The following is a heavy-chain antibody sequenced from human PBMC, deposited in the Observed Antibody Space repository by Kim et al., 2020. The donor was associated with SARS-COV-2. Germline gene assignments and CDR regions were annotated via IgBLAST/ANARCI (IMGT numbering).Heavy chain of an antibody. Sequence: NPSLKSRVTISVDTSKNQFSLKLSSVTAADTAVYYCARGEDSSSWYSVDYWGQGTLVTVSS. CDR3: ARGEDSSSWYSVDY. J-gene: IGHJ4*02. D-gene: IGHD6-13*01. V-gene: IGHV4-31*02.